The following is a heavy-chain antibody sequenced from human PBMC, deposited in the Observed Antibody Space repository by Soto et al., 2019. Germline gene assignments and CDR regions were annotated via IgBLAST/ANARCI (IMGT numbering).Heavy chain of an antibody. CDR2: IFYTGST. CDR3: ASGVTVPSFYYYYMDV. V-gene: IGHV4-59*01. Sequence: SETLSLTCSVSGGSISTYYWSWIRQPPGKGLEWIGYIFYTGSTTYNPSLKSRVTISVDTSKNQFSLKLSSVTAADTAVYYCASGVTVPSFYYYYMDVWGKGTTVTVSS. J-gene: IGHJ6*03. D-gene: IGHD3-10*01. CDR1: GGSISTYY.